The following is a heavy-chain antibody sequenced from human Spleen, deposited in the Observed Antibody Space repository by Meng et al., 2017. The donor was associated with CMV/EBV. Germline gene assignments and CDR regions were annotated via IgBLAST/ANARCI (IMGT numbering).Heavy chain of an antibody. Sequence: SGYTFTGYYMHWVRQAPGQGLEWMGWINPNRGNTGYAQKFQGRVTITRNTSISTAYMELSSLRSEDTAVYYCARELRRNLFHGMDVWGQGTTVTVSS. J-gene: IGHJ6*02. D-gene: IGHD2-21*01. CDR2: INPNRGNT. CDR1: GYTFTGYY. V-gene: IGHV1-8*03. CDR3: ARELRRNLFHGMDV.